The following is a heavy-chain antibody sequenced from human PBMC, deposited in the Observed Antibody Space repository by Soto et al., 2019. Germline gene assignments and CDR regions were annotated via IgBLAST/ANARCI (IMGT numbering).Heavy chain of an antibody. D-gene: IGHD2-2*01. V-gene: IGHV3-48*03. CDR2: ISSSGSTI. J-gene: IGHJ6*02. Sequence: GSLRVCWAASGGKCSSYGVNWVRQAPGKGLEWVSYISSSGSTIYYADSVKGRFTISRDNAKNSLYLQMNSLRAEDTAVYYCAREDIVVVPAAKFSSEYYYYGMDVWGQGTPVTVS. CDR1: GGKCSSYG. CDR3: AREDIVVVPAAKFSSEYYYYGMDV.